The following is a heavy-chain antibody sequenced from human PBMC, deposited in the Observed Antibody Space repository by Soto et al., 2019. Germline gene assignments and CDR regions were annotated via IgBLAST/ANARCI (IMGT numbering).Heavy chain of an antibody. Sequence: KPSETLSLTCTVSGGSISSYYWSWIRQPPGKGLEWIGYIYYSGSTNYNPSLKSRVTISVDTSKNQFSLKLSSVTAADTAVYYCAREGAGIAAVGTRDYYYYGMDVWGQGTTVTVSS. J-gene: IGHJ6*02. CDR3: AREGAGIAAVGTRDYYYYGMDV. V-gene: IGHV4-59*01. D-gene: IGHD6-13*01. CDR1: GGSISSYY. CDR2: IYYSGST.